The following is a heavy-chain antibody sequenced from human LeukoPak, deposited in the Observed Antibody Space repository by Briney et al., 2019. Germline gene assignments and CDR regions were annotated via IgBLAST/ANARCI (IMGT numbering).Heavy chain of an antibody. CDR1: GFTFSDYY. D-gene: IGHD6-13*01. CDR3: ASVNGVVSSSWYVLPYYYYYYMDV. V-gene: IGHV3-11*01. J-gene: IGHJ6*03. CDR2: ISSSGSTI. Sequence: GGSLRLSCAASGFTFSDYYMSWIPQAPGKGLGWVSYISSSGSTIYYADSVKGRFTISRDNAKNSLYLQMNSLGAEDTAVYYCASVNGVVSSSWYVLPYYYYYYMDVWGKGTTVTVSS.